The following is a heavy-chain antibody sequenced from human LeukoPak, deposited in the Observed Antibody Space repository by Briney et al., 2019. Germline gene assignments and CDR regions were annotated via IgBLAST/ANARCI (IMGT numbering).Heavy chain of an antibody. CDR3: ARLLVVEGFDF. V-gene: IGHV4-39*01. D-gene: IGHD2-2*01. CDR1: GGSISSSSYY. J-gene: IGHJ4*02. Sequence: PSETLSLTCTVSGGSISSSSYYWGWIRQPPGKGLEWIGSVYHSGSTYYNPSLKSRVTISIDTSKNQFSLKVSSVTATDTAVYYCARLLVVEGFDFWGQGTLVTVSS. CDR2: VYHSGST.